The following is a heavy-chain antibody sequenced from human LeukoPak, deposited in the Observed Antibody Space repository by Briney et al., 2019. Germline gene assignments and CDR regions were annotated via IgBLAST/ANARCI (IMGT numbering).Heavy chain of an antibody. CDR3: ARAAAGTWYFDY. CDR1: GYTFTTYT. CDR2: INAGNGNT. D-gene: IGHD6-13*01. J-gene: IGHJ4*02. Sequence: GASVEVSCKASGYTFTTYTIHWVRQAPGQRLEWMGWINAGNGNTKYSQEFQGRVTITRDTSASTAYMELSSLRSEDMAVYYCARAAAGTWYFDYWGQGTLVTVSS. V-gene: IGHV1-3*03.